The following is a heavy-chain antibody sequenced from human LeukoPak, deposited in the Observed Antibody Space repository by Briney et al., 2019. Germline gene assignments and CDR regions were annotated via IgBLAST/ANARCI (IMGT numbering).Heavy chain of an antibody. V-gene: IGHV3-21*01. CDR2: ISSSSSYI. J-gene: IGHJ6*03. D-gene: IGHD2-2*01. Sequence: GGSLRLSCAASGFTFSSYSMSWVRQAPGKGLEWVSSISSSSSYIYYADSVKGRFTISRDNAKNSLYLQMNSLRAEDTAVYYCAREGCSSTSCSLYLYYYYMDVWGKGTTVTVSS. CDR1: GFTFSSYS. CDR3: AREGCSSTSCSLYLYYYYMDV.